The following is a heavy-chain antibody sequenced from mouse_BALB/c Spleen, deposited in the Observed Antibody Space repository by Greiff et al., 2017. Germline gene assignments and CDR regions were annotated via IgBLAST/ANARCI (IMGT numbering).Heavy chain of an antibody. J-gene: IGHJ4*01. V-gene: IGHV5-17*02. Sequence: EVKLVESGGGLVQPGGSRKLSCAASGFTFSSFGMHWVRQAPEKGLEWVAYISSGSSTIYYAATVKGRFTISRDNPKNTLFLQMTSLRSEDTAMYYYANSEDDYAMDYWGQGTSVTVSS. CDR1: GFTFSSFG. CDR2: ISSGSSTI. CDR3: ANSEDDYAMDY.